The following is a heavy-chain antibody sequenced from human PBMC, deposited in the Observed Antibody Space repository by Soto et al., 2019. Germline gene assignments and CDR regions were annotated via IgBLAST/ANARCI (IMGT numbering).Heavy chain of an antibody. CDR3: VTSLNYDFWRDGGRHYYFDY. J-gene: IGHJ4*02. CDR2: IYHSGST. V-gene: IGHV4-4*02. CDR1: GGSISSSYW. Sequence: QVQLQESGPGLVTPSGTLSLTCAVSGGSISSSYWWNWVRQPPGKGLEWIGKIYHSGSTNYNPSLQNRVTISVVKSNNQFSLRLSSVTAADTAVYFCVTSLNYDFWRDGGRHYYFDYWGQGTLVTVSS. D-gene: IGHD3-3*01.